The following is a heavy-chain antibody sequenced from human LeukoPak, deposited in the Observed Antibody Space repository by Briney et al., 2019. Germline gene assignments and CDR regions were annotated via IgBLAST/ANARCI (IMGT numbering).Heavy chain of an antibody. J-gene: IGHJ6*02. V-gene: IGHV4-59*01. CDR1: GGSISSYY. CDR2: IYYSGST. Sequence: PLETLSLTCTVSGGSISSYYWSWIRQPPGKGLEWIGYIYYSGSTNYNPSLKSRVTISVDTSKNQFSLKLSSVTAADTAVYYCARDGYYYDSSGYYYYYYGMDVWGQGTTVTVSS. CDR3: ARDGYYYDSSGYYYYYYGMDV. D-gene: IGHD3-22*01.